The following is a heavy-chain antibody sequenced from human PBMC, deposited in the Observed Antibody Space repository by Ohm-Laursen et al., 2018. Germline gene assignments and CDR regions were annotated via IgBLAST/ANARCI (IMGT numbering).Heavy chain of an antibody. CDR2: IYYSGST. CDR1: GGSISSYY. Sequence: SGTLSLTCTVSGGSISSYYWSWIRQPPGKGLEWIGYIYYSGSTNYNPSLKSRVTISVDTSKNQFSLKLSSVTAADTAVYYCARGVNDILTEGWGQGTLVTVPS. CDR3: ARGVNDILTEG. D-gene: IGHD3-9*01. J-gene: IGHJ4*02. V-gene: IGHV4-59*01.